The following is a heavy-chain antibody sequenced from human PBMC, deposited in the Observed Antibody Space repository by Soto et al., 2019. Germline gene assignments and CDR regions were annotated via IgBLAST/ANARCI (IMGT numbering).Heavy chain of an antibody. J-gene: IGHJ6*02. CDR1: CYSFNSVHF. V-gene: IGHV4-38-2*01. CDR3: AAATLPGAGFYGMDV. Sequence: PSETLSLTCVVSCYSFNSVHFWGWIRQPPGKGLQWIGSLSQNGGTYRNPSLRSRVTLSVDTSKNQFSLKLTSVTAADAAVYYCAAATLPGAGFYGMDVWGQGSTVTVSS. D-gene: IGHD2-21*02. CDR2: LSQNGGT.